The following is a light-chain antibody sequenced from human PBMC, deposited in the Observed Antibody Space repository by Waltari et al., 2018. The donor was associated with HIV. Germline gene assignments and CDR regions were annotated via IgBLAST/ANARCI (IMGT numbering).Light chain of an antibody. CDR3: CSCPRSGIRYV. CDR2: EVT. V-gene: IGLV2-14*01. CDR1: SSDVGGYNY. J-gene: IGLJ1*01. Sequence: QSALTQPASVSGSPGQSITISCTGTSSDVGGYNYVSWYQQHPGKAPKLMIYEVTKRHSGVSNRFSGSKSVNTASLTISGLQAEDEADYYCCSCPRSGIRYVFGTGTKVTVL.